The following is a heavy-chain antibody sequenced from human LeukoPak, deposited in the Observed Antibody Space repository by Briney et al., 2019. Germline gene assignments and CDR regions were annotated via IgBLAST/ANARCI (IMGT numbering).Heavy chain of an antibody. CDR1: GFTVSSNY. D-gene: IGHD3-10*01. Sequence: GGSLRLSCAASGFTVSSNYMSWVRQAPGKGLEWVSVVYSGGSTYYADSVKGRFTISRDNSKNTLYLQMNSLRAEDTAVYYCASGSGSYRTPYYYMDVWGTGTTVTVSS. CDR2: VYSGGST. J-gene: IGHJ6*03. V-gene: IGHV3-53*01. CDR3: ASGSGSYRTPYYYMDV.